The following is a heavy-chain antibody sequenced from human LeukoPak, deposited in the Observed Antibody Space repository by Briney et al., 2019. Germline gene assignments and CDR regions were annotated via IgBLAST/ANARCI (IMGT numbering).Heavy chain of an antibody. V-gene: IGHV4-4*07. CDR3: AATYYDYVWGNYRYTIDY. D-gene: IGHD3-16*02. Sequence: SETLSLTCTVSGGSISSYYWSWIRQPAGKGLEWIGRIYTSGSTNYNPSLKSRVTMSVDTSKNQFSLKLSSVTAADTAVYYCAATYYDYVWGNYRYTIDYWGQGTLVTVSS. CDR1: GGSISSYY. CDR2: IYTSGST. J-gene: IGHJ4*02.